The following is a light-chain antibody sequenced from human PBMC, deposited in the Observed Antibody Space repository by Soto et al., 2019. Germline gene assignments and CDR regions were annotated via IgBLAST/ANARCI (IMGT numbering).Light chain of an antibody. CDR2: AAS. Sequence: DIQMTQSPSSLSASVGDRVTITCRASQGISNYLAWYQQKPGKVPKLLIYAASTLQSGVPSRFSGSGSGTDFTLTISRLQPEDGATNSCQKSNRAPWTFGQGTKVEIK. J-gene: IGKJ1*01. CDR1: QGISNY. V-gene: IGKV1-27*01. CDR3: QKSNRAPWT.